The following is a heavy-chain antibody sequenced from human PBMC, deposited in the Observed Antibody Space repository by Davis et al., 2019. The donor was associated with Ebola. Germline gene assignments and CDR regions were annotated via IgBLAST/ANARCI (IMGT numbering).Heavy chain of an antibody. D-gene: IGHD2-2*01. CDR2: ISGSGGST. CDR1: GFTFSSYA. V-gene: IGHV3-23*01. J-gene: IGHJ4*02. Sequence: GESLKISCAASGFTFSSYAMSWVRQAPGKGLEWVSAISGSGGSTYYADSVKGRFTISRDNSKNTLYLQMNSLRAEDTAVYYCAKIFGVYCSSTSCFPRIFDYWGQGTLVTVSS. CDR3: AKIFGVYCSSTSCFPRIFDY.